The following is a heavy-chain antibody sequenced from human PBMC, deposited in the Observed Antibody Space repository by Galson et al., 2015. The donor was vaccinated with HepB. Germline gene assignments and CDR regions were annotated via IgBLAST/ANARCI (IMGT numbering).Heavy chain of an antibody. D-gene: IGHD5-12*01. CDR1: GFTFSSYG. CDR3: ARDVSPGQIWWLLY. J-gene: IGHJ4*02. CDR2: IWYDGSNK. V-gene: IGHV3-33*01. Sequence: SLRLSCAASGFTFSSYGMHWVRQAPGKGLEWVAVIWYDGSNKYYADSVKGRFTISRDNSKNTLYLQMNSLRAEDTAVYYCARDVSPGQIWWLLYWGQGTLVTVSS.